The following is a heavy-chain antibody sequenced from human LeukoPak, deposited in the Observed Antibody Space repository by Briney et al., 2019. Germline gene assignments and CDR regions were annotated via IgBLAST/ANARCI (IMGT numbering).Heavy chain of an antibody. CDR2: IIPIFGTA. J-gene: IGHJ4*02. Sequence: GASVKVSCKASGGTFNSYAISWVRQAPGQGLEWMGGIIPIFGTANYAQKFQGRVTITADESTSTAYMELSSLRSEDTAVYYCASRVYYDSSGYLGDYWGQGTLVTVPS. CDR3: ASRVYYDSSGYLGDY. V-gene: IGHV1-69*13. D-gene: IGHD3-22*01. CDR1: GGTFNSYA.